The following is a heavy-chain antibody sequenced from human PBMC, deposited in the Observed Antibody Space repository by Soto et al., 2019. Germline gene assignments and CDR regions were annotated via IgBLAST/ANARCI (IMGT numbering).Heavy chain of an antibody. V-gene: IGHV1-3*01. CDR1: GYTFTSYA. J-gene: IGHJ5*02. CDR3: ARDGKVVVVPAAKGRNWFDP. CDR2: INAGNGNT. D-gene: IGHD2-2*01. Sequence: GASVKVSCKASGYTFTSYAMHWVRQAPGQRLEWMGWINAGNGNTKYSQKFQGRVTITRDTSASTAYMELSSLRSEDTAVYYCARDGKVVVVPAAKGRNWFDPWGQGTLVTVSS.